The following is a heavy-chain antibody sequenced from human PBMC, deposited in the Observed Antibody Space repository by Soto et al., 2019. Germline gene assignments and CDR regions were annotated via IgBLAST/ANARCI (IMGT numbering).Heavy chain of an antibody. CDR2: ISWNSGSI. V-gene: IGHV3-9*01. J-gene: IGHJ6*02. D-gene: IGHD2-2*01. Sequence: EVQLVESGGGLVQPGRSLRLSCAASGFTFDDYAMHWVRQAPGKGLEWVSGISWNSGSIGYADSVKGRFTISRDNAKNSLYLQMNSLRAEDTALYYCAKDSRYCISTSCYGHGGYYYGMDVWGQGTTVTVSS. CDR1: GFTFDDYA. CDR3: AKDSRYCISTSCYGHGGYYYGMDV.